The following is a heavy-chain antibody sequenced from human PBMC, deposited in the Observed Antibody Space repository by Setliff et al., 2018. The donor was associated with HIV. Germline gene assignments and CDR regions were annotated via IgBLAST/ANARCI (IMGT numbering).Heavy chain of an antibody. Sequence: SETLSLTCAVYNGSFSGYYWTWIRQPPGKGLEWIGEINHSGSTNYNPSLKSRVTMSVDTSKNQFSLKLNSVTAADTAVYHCARLSSYRSSSYYFDYWGQGALVTVSS. J-gene: IGHJ4*02. CDR2: INHSGST. D-gene: IGHD6-6*01. CDR3: ARLSSYRSSSYYFDY. V-gene: IGHV4-34*01. CDR1: NGSFSGYY.